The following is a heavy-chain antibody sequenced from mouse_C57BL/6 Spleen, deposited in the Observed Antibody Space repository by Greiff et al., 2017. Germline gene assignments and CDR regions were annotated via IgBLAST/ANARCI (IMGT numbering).Heavy chain of an antibody. CDR2: IDPETGGT. V-gene: IGHV1-15*01. J-gene: IGHJ3*01. Sequence: QVQLQQSGAELVRPGASVTLSCKASGYTFTDYEMHWVKQTPVHGLEWIGAIDPETGGTAYNQKFKGKAILTADKSSSTAYMELRSLTSVDSAVYYCTYYGSSGFAYWGQGTLVTVSA. CDR1: GYTFTDYE. CDR3: TYYGSSGFAY. D-gene: IGHD1-1*01.